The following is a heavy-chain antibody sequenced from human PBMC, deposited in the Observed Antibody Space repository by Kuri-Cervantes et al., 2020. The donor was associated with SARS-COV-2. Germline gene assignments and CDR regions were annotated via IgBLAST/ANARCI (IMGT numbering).Heavy chain of an antibody. Sequence: ASVKVSCKASGYTFTGYYMHWVRQAPGQGLEWMGWINPNSGGTNYAQKFQGRVTMTRDTSISTAYMELGRLRSDDTAVYYCTGGEYCSSTSCYKGAFDIWGQGTMVTVSS. CDR1: GYTFTGYY. V-gene: IGHV1-2*02. J-gene: IGHJ3*02. CDR2: INPNSGGT. CDR3: TGGEYCSSTSCYKGAFDI. D-gene: IGHD2-2*02.